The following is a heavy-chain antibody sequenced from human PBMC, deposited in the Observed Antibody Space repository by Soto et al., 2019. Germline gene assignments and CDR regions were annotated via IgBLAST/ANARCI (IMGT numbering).Heavy chain of an antibody. CDR2: VTASGGGT. V-gene: IGHV3-23*01. CDR3: ARALVPALTAKFGY. J-gene: IGHJ4*02. Sequence: LRLSCAASGFIFNNYAITWVRQPPGKGLEWVSTVTASGGGTFYANSVKGRFTISRDNSRNTLHLQMSSLRVEDTALYYCARALVPALTAKFGYWGQGTLVTVSS. CDR1: GFIFNNYA. D-gene: IGHD5-18*01.